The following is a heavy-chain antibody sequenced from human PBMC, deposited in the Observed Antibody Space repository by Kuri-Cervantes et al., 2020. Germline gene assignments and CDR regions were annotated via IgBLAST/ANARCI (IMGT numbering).Heavy chain of an antibody. Sequence: GESLKISCAASGFTFSSYSMNWVRQAPGKGLEWVSSISSSSSYIYYADSVKGRFTISRDNAKNSLYLQMNSLRDEDTAVYYCARDRRNDLYYYGMDVWGQGTTVTVSS. CDR2: ISSSSSYI. J-gene: IGHJ6*02. D-gene: IGHD1-1*01. CDR3: ARDRRNDLYYYGMDV. V-gene: IGHV3-21*01. CDR1: GFTFSSYS.